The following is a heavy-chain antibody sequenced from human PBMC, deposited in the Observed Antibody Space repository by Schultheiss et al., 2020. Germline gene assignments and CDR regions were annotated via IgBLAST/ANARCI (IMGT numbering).Heavy chain of an antibody. J-gene: IGHJ6*02. Sequence: GGSLRLSCAASAFTFTSFGMHWVRQAPGKGLDWVAFISLDGTDTHYAESVKGRFTISRDNSKSTVFLDMDSVRSEDTGVYHCVRPLRTGRTGFYGMAVWGQGTTVTVSS. V-gene: IGHV3-30*03. D-gene: IGHD1-14*01. CDR1: AFTFTSFG. CDR3: VRPLRTGRTGFYGMAV. CDR2: ISLDGTDT.